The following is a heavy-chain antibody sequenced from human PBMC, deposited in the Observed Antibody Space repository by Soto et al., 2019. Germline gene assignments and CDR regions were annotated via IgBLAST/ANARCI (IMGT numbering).Heavy chain of an antibody. Sequence: SETLSLTCAVSGGSISSGGYSWSWIRQPPGKGLEWIGYIYHSGSTYYNPSLKSRVTISVDRSKNQFSLKLSSVTAADTAGYYCARGGGYCSSTSCYTGMNYFDYWGQGTLVTVSS. CDR1: GGSISSGGYS. CDR3: ARGGGYCSSTSCYTGMNYFDY. V-gene: IGHV4-30-2*01. D-gene: IGHD2-2*02. CDR2: IYHSGST. J-gene: IGHJ4*02.